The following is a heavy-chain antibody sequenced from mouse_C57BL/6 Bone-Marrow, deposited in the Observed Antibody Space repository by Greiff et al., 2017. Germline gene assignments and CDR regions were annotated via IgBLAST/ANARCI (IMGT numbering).Heavy chain of an antibody. Sequence: QVQLQQPGAELVKPGASVKLSCKASGYTFTSYWMHWVKQRPGQGLEWIGMIHPNSGSTNYNEKFKSKATLTVDKSSSTAYMQLSSLTSEDSAVYYCVRGAYYRGFAYWGQGTLVTVSA. CDR3: VRGAYYRGFAY. CDR1: GYTFTSYW. V-gene: IGHV1-64*01. D-gene: IGHD2-14*01. CDR2: IHPNSGST. J-gene: IGHJ3*01.